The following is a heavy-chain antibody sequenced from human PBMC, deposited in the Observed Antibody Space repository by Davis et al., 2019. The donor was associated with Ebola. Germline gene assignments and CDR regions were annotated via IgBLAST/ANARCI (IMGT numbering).Heavy chain of an antibody. D-gene: IGHD4-17*01. CDR2: IYYSGST. Sequence: PSETLSLTCTVSGGSISSSSYYWGWIRQPPGKGLEWIGSIYYSGSTYYNPSLKSRVTISVDTSKNQFSLKLSSVTAADTAVYYCARRDYGDTYGMDVWGQGTTVTVSS. J-gene: IGHJ6*02. V-gene: IGHV4-39*01. CDR3: ARRDYGDTYGMDV. CDR1: GGSISSSSYY.